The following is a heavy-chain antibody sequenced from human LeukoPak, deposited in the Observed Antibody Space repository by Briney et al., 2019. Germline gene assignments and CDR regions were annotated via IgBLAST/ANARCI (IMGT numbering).Heavy chain of an antibody. CDR2: INHSGST. Sequence: SETLSLTCTVSGGSISSSSYYWSWIRQPPGKGLEWIGEINHSGSTNYNPSLKSRVTISVDTSKNQFSLKLSSVTAADTAVYYCARKKGLYYYGSGSHAGAFDIWGQGTMVTVSS. V-gene: IGHV4-39*07. J-gene: IGHJ3*02. CDR3: ARKKGLYYYGSGSHAGAFDI. D-gene: IGHD3-10*01. CDR1: GGSISSSSYY.